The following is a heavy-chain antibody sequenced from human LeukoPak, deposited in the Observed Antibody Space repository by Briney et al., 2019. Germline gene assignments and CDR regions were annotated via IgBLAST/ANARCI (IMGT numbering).Heavy chain of an antibody. CDR3: ARDLSAIRDGYNDAFDI. Sequence: PGGSLRLSCAASGFTFSDYYMSWIRQAPGKGLEGVSYISSSGSTIYYADSVKGRFTISRDNAKNSLYLQMNSLRAEDTAVYYCARDLSAIRDGYNDAFDIWGQGTMVTVSS. D-gene: IGHD5-24*01. CDR2: ISSSGSTI. V-gene: IGHV3-11*01. CDR1: GFTFSDYY. J-gene: IGHJ3*02.